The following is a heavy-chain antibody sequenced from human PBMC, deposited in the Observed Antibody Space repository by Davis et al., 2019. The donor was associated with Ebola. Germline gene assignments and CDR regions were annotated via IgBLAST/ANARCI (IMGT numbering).Heavy chain of an antibody. Sequence: PGGSLRLSCAASGFPFTIYSMNWVRQAPGKGLEWVSSITSSSSYIYYADSVKGRFTISRDNAKNSLYLQMNSLRAEDTAVYYCTRESPLRFDDYFYYYAMDVWGQGTTVTVSS. J-gene: IGHJ6*02. CDR3: TRESPLRFDDYFYYYAMDV. CDR2: ITSSSSYI. CDR1: GFPFTIYS. D-gene: IGHD5/OR15-5a*01. V-gene: IGHV3-21*01.